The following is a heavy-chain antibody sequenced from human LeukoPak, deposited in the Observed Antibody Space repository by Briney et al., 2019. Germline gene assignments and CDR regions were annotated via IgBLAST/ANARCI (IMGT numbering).Heavy chain of an antibody. D-gene: IGHD2-2*01. CDR3: AKALRDVVVPAAPPWFDY. Sequence: GGSLRLSCAASGFTFSSYGMHWVRQAPGKGLEWVAFIRYDGSNKYYADSVKGRFTISRDNSKNTLYLQMNSLRAEDTAVYYCAKALRDVVVPAAPPWFDYWGQGTLVTVSS. J-gene: IGHJ4*02. CDR1: GFTFSSYG. CDR2: IRYDGSNK. V-gene: IGHV3-30*02.